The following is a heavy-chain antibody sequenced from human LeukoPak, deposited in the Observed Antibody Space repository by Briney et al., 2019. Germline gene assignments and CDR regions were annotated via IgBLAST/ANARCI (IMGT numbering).Heavy chain of an antibody. CDR2: INHSGST. Sequence: PSETLSLTCAVYGGSFSGYYWSWIRQPPGKGLEWIGEINHSGSTNYNPSLKSRVTISVDTSKNQFSLKLSSVTAADTAVYYCAGGLNYYYYGMDVWGKGTTVTVSS. V-gene: IGHV4-34*01. CDR3: AGGLNYYYYGMDV. J-gene: IGHJ6*04. CDR1: GGSFSGYY.